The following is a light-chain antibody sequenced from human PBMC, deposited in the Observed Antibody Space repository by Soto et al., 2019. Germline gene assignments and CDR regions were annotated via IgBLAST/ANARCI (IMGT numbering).Light chain of an antibody. J-gene: IGKJ1*01. CDR2: AAS. Sequence: DIQMPQSPSSLSASVGDIVTVTCRASQSISSYLNWYQQKPGKAPKLLIYAASSLQSGVPSRFSGGGSGTDFTLTISTLQPEDFATYYCQQSYSTPRTFGQGTKVEIK. CDR3: QQSYSTPRT. V-gene: IGKV1-39*01. CDR1: QSISSY.